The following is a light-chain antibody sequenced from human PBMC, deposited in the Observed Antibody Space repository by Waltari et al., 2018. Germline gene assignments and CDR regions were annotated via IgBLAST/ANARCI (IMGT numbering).Light chain of an antibody. CDR3: QQYGSSPWT. J-gene: IGKJ1*01. Sequence: DIVLTQSPGTLSLSPGERAPIPCRASRSVSYNYLAWYQQKPGQAPRLLIYAASSRATGIPDRFSGSGSGTDFTLTITRVEPEDFAVYYCQQYGSSPWTFGQGTKVDIK. V-gene: IGKV3-20*01. CDR1: RSVSYNY. CDR2: AAS.